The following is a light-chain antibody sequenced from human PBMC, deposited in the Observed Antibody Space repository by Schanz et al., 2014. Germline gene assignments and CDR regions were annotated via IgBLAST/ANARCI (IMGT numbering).Light chain of an antibody. CDR1: QSIVTN. V-gene: IGKV3D-15*01. J-gene: IGKJ1*01. CDR3: QQYNSYSRA. Sequence: EIVMTQSPATLSLSPGERATFSCRASQSIVTNLAWYQQRPGQPPRLLIYAASTRATGIPARFSGGGSGTEFTLTISSLQPNDFATYYCQQYNSYSRAFGQGTKVEIK. CDR2: AAS.